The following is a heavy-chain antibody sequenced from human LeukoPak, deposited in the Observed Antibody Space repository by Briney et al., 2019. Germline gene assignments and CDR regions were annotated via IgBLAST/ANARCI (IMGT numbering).Heavy chain of an antibody. D-gene: IGHD1-7*01. V-gene: IGHV4-39*01. Sequence: SETLSLTCTVSGGSISSSSYYWGWIRQPPGKGLEWIGSIYYSGSTYYNPSLKSRVTISVDTSKNQFSLKLSSATAADTAVYYCAGPQLRQLDYWGQGTLVTVSS. CDR1: GGSISSSSYY. J-gene: IGHJ4*02. CDR2: IYYSGST. CDR3: AGPQLRQLDY.